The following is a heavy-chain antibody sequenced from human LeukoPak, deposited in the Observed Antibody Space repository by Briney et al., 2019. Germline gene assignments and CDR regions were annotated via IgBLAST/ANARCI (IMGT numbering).Heavy chain of an antibody. CDR1: GFTFSSYS. J-gene: IGHJ3*02. V-gene: IGHV3-21*01. CDR2: ISSSSSYI. D-gene: IGHD1-26*01. Sequence: GGSLRLSCAASGFTFSSYSMNWVRQAPGKGLEWVSSISSSSSYIYYADSAKGRFTISRDNAKNSPYLQMNSLRAEDTAVYYCARAREGRWELLGAFDIWGQGTMVTVSS. CDR3: ARAREGRWELLGAFDI.